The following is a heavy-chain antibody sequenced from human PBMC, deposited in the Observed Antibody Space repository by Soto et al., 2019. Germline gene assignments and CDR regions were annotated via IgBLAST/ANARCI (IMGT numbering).Heavy chain of an antibody. CDR3: ARVRCFNGLCHTADYGMDV. J-gene: IGHJ6*02. V-gene: IGHV1-69*13. D-gene: IGHD2-8*01. CDR1: GDVFRRYG. Sequence: ASVKVSCKASGDVFRRYGINWVRQAPGQGLEWMGGIITITGTTNYAQKFQGRVASTAGESTDTVYMELSKLRSEDTAVYFCARVRCFNGLCHTADYGMDVWGQGATVTVSS. CDR2: IITITGTT.